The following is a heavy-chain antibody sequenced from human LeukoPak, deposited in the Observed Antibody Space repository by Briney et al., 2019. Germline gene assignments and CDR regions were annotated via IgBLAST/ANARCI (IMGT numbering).Heavy chain of an antibody. CDR1: GFTFSSSF. D-gene: IGHD2-2*01. CDR2: ISNTGSST. Sequence: GGSLRLSRAASGFTFSSSFMSWVRQAPGKGLEWVSAISNTGSSTFYADSVKGRFTVSRDNSKNTLYLQMSPLRAEDTALYYCAKEGSSTWLSDYWGQGTLVTVSS. J-gene: IGHJ4*02. CDR3: AKEGSSTWLSDY. V-gene: IGHV3-23*01.